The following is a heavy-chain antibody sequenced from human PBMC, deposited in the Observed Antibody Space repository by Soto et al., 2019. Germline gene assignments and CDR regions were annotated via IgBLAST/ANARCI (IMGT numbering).Heavy chain of an antibody. CDR2: ISVYNGNT. Sequence: QVQLVQSGSEVKKPGASVKVSCKASGYTFNSAGITWVRQAPGQGLEWMGWISVYNGNTNYAQKYQGRVIMTTDTSTSTAYMELRSLRSDDTAVYYCARDRSPKFGDYGRFDYWGQGTLVTVSS. CDR1: GYTFNSAG. J-gene: IGHJ4*02. V-gene: IGHV1-18*01. CDR3: ARDRSPKFGDYGRFDY. D-gene: IGHD4-17*01.